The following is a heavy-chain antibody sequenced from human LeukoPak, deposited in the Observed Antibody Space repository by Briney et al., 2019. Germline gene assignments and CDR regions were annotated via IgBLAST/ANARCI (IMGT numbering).Heavy chain of an antibody. D-gene: IGHD1-1*01. CDR3: ARDGNWSPCEY. J-gene: IGHJ4*02. Sequence: GGSLRLSCAASGYSFSNYWMSWVRQAPGKGLEWVANINVDGRETCYGDSLKGRFTISRDNAKNSLYLQMHSLRTEDTAVYYCARDGNWSPCEYWGQGTLVAVSS. CDR2: INVDGRET. CDR1: GYSFSNYW. V-gene: IGHV3-7*01.